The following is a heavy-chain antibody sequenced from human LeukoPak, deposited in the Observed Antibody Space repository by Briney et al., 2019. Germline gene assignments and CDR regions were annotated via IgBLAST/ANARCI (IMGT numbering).Heavy chain of an antibody. J-gene: IGHJ5*02. Sequence: SETLSLTCTVSGGSISSYSWSWIRQPPGKGPEWLGYIYYSGSASYNPSLKSRLTISVDTAKNQFSLNLSSVTAADTAVYYCARGMTTGPDPWGQGTLVTVSS. V-gene: IGHV4-59*08. CDR3: ARGMTTGPDP. CDR2: IYYSGSA. CDR1: GGSISSYS. D-gene: IGHD4-17*01.